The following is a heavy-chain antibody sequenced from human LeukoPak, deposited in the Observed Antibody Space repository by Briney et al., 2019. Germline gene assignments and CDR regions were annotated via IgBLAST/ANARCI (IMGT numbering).Heavy chain of an antibody. J-gene: IGHJ4*02. Sequence: GASVKVSCKASGYTFTSYGISWVRQAPGQGLEWMGWISAYNGNTNYAQKLQGRVTVTTDTSTSTAYMELRSLRSDDTAVYYCARGFPPRKNYDSRGYYSYFFDYWGQGTLVTVSS. D-gene: IGHD3-22*01. CDR1: GYTFTSYG. CDR3: ARGFPPRKNYDSRGYYSYFFDY. CDR2: ISAYNGNT. V-gene: IGHV1-18*01.